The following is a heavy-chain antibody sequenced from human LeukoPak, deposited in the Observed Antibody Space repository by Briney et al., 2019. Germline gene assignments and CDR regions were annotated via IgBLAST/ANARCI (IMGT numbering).Heavy chain of an antibody. J-gene: IGHJ4*02. CDR1: GFTFSGQW. CDR2: IKEDGSAT. V-gene: IGHV3-7*04. Sequence: GGSLRLSCAASGFTFSGQWMSWVRQAPGKGLGWVANIKEDGSATSYVDSVKGRFTISRDNAKSSLYLQMNSLRVDDTAVYYCAMATRWGQGTLVTVSS. CDR3: AMATR.